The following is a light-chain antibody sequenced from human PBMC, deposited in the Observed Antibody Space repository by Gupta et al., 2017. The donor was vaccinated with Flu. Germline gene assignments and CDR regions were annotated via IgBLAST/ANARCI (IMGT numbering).Light chain of an antibody. J-gene: IGLJ1*01. V-gene: IGLV1-44*01. CDR1: TSNIGTNT. CDR2: GSN. Sequence: QSVLAQPPSASGTPGQRVTISCSGSTSNIGTNTVNWYQQVPGTAPKLLIYGSNQRPPGVPDRIAGSKSGTSASLAISGLQSEDEADYYCAAWEDSLNGHYVFGTGTKVTVL. CDR3: AAWEDSLNGHYV.